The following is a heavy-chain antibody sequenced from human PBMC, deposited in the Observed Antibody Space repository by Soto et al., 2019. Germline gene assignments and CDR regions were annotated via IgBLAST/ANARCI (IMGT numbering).Heavy chain of an antibody. V-gene: IGHV4-59*01. CDR3: ARDQGSSYLYYYYGMDV. J-gene: IGHJ6*02. D-gene: IGHD6-6*01. CDR2: IYSSGST. CDR1: GGSISNYY. Sequence: SETLSLTCTVSGGSISNYYWNWIRQSPGKGLEWIGYIYSSGSTNYNPSLKSRVTISVDTSKNQFSLKLSSVTAADTAVYYCARDQGSSYLYYYYGMDVWGQGTTVTVSS.